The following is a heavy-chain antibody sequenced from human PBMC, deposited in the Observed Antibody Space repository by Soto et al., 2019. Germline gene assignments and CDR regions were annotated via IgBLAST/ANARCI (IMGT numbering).Heavy chain of an antibody. CDR3: ASRDLLYNWFDP. V-gene: IGHV4-59*01. Sequence: LETLSLTCTVSGGSISSYYWSWIRQPPGKGLEWIGYIYYSGSTNYNPSLKSRVTISVDTSKNKFSLKLSFVSAADTAVYYCASRDLLYNWFDPWGQGTLVTVS. J-gene: IGHJ5*02. CDR2: IYYSGST. D-gene: IGHD3-10*01. CDR1: GGSISSYY.